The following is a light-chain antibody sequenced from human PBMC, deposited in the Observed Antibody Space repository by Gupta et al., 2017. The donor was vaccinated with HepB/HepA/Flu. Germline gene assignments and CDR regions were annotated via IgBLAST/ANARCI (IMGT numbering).Light chain of an antibody. CDR1: NMGSES. CDR3: QVWDSSSDHVV. CDR2: DDS. J-gene: IGLJ2*01. V-gene: IGLV3-21*03. Sequence: SYVLTQPPSVSVAPGKTARITWGGNNMGSESVHWYQQKPGQAPVLVVYDDSDRPSGIPERFSGSHSGNTATLTISRVEAGDEAGYYCQVWDSSSDHVVFGGGTKLTVL.